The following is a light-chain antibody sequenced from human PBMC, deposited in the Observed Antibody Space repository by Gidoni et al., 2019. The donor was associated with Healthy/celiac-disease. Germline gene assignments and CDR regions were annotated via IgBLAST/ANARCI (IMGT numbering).Light chain of an antibody. Sequence: DIVMTQSPDSLAVSLGERATINCKSSQSVLYSSNNKNYLAWYQQKPGQPPKLLISWASTRESGVPDRFSGSGSGTDFTLTISSLQAEDAAVYYCQQYYSTPLTFXQXTKLEI. CDR1: QSVLYSSNNKNY. CDR3: QQYYSTPLT. V-gene: IGKV4-1*01. CDR2: WAS. J-gene: IGKJ2*01.